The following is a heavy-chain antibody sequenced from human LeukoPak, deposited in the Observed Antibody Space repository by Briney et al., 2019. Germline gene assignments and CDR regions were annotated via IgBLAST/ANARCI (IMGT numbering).Heavy chain of an antibody. CDR2: TYCSGRT. J-gene: IGHJ5*02. Sequence: PSETLSLTCTVSGASISSYYWSWIRQSPGKGLEWIGYTYCSGRTNYNPSLKSRVTMSVDTSKNQFSLKLSSVTAADTAVYYCARAHSSSWPNWFDPWGQGTLVTVSS. CDR1: GASISSYY. V-gene: IGHV4-59*12. D-gene: IGHD6-13*01. CDR3: ARAHSSSWPNWFDP.